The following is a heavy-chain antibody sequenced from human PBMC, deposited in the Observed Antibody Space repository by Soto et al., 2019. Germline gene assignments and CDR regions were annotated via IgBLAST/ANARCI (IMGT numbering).Heavy chain of an antibody. J-gene: IGHJ4*02. Sequence: QVQLVESGGGVVQPGKSLRLSCAASGFSFSTYGMHWVRQAPGRGLEWVALIRYDGSEKYYADSVTGRFTISRDNFRRTVSLHMTSLRDDDTAVYFCAGPANSAGPTYWGQGTLVTVSS. CDR1: GFSFSTYG. CDR3: AGPANSAGPTY. CDR2: IRYDGSEK. D-gene: IGHD1-26*01. V-gene: IGHV3-33*01.